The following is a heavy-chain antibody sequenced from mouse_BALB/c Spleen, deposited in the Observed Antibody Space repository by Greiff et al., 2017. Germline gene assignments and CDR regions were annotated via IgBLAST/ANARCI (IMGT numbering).Heavy chain of an antibody. J-gene: IGHJ3*01. V-gene: IGHV3-2*02. Sequence: EVMLVESGPGLVKPSQSLSLTCTVTGYSITSDYAWNWIRQFPGNKLEWMGYISYSGSTSYNPSLKSRISITRDTSKNQFFLQLNSVTTEDTATYYCARRGGYYGPWFAYWGQGTLVTVSA. CDR2: ISYSGST. D-gene: IGHD1-2*01. CDR3: ARRGGYYGPWFAY. CDR1: GYSITSDYA.